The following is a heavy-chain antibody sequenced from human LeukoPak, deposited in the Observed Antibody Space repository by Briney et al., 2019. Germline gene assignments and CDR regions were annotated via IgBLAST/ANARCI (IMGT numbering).Heavy chain of an antibody. V-gene: IGHV3-30-3*01. CDR1: GFTFSSYA. CDR3: ASPTDDSSGYEEYFQH. CDR2: ISYDGSNK. J-gene: IGHJ1*01. Sequence: GGSLRLSCEASGFTFSSYAMHWVRQAPGKGLEWVAVISYDGSNKYYADYVKGRFTISRDKSKNTLYLQMNSLRAEDTAVYYCASPTDDSSGYEEYFQHWGQGTLVTVSS. D-gene: IGHD3-22*01.